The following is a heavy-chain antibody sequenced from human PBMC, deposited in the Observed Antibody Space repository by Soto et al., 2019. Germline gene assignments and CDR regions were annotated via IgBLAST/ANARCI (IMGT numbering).Heavy chain of an antibody. V-gene: IGHV3-7*03. CDR1: GFTFGGYW. CDR2: IKEDGSEK. D-gene: IGHD3-10*01. J-gene: IGHJ5*02. Sequence: LRLSCSASGFTFGGYWMTWVRQAPGKGLEWVANIKEDGSEKYYVDSVKGRFTISRDNPKNSLYLQMNSLRADDTAVYYCARPLYGSGSVWFDPWGQGTLVTVSS. CDR3: ARPLYGSGSVWFDP.